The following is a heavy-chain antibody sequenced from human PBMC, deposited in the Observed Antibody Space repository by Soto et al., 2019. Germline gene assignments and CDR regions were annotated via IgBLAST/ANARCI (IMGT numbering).Heavy chain of an antibody. Sequence: ASVKVSCKASGYIFTSYDINWVRQATGQGLEWMGWMNPNSGDTGYAQKFQGRVTMTRNTSISTAYMELSSLISDDTAVYYCARAKQYWGPMEYAPGWFDPWGQGTLVTVSS. CDR3: ARAKQYWGPMEYAPGWFDP. V-gene: IGHV1-8*01. J-gene: IGHJ5*02. D-gene: IGHD2-8*01. CDR2: MNPNSGDT. CDR1: GYIFTSYD.